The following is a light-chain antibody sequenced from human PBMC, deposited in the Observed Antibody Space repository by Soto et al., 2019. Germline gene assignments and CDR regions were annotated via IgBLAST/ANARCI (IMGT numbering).Light chain of an antibody. CDR1: QSVSSN. CDR3: QQYNNWPPWT. CDR2: GAS. Sequence: EMVMTQSPATLSVSPGERATLSCRASQSVSSNLAWYQRKPGQAPRLLIYGASTRATGIPARFSGSGSGTEFTLTISSLQSEDFAVYYCQQYNNWPPWTFGQGTKVDI. J-gene: IGKJ1*01. V-gene: IGKV3-15*01.